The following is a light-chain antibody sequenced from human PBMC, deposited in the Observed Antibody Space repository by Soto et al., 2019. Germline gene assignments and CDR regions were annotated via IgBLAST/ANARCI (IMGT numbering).Light chain of an antibody. Sequence: QSALTQPASVSASPGQSIAISCTGTSSDVGAYSYVSWYQQHPGKAPKLMLFEVRIRPSGVSNRFSGSKSGNMASLTISGLQAEDEADYFCSSYTTGNTVVFGGGTQLTVL. CDR3: SSYTTGNTVV. CDR1: SSDVGAYSY. V-gene: IGLV2-14*01. J-gene: IGLJ2*01. CDR2: EVR.